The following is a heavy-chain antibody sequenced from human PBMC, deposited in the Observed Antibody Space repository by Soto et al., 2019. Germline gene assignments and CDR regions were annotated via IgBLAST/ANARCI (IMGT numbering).Heavy chain of an antibody. V-gene: IGHV1-69*13. CDR3: ARQEMTGTWTADLGDNWFDP. Sequence: SVKVSCKASGGTFSSYAISWVRQAPGQGLEWMGGIIPIFGTANYAQKFQGRVTITADESTSAASMELSSLRSEDTAGYYCARQEMTGTWTADLGDNWFDPWGQGTLVTVSS. CDR2: IIPIFGTA. CDR1: GGTFSSYA. J-gene: IGHJ5*02. D-gene: IGHD3-9*01.